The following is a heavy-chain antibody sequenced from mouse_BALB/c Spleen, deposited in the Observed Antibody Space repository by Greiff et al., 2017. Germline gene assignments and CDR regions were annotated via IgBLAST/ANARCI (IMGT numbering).Heavy chain of an antibody. V-gene: IGHV1-4*02. Sequence: VQLQQSAAELARPGASVKMSCKASGYTFTSYTIHWVKQRPGQGLEWIGYINPSSGYTEYNQKFKDKTTLTADKSSSTAYMQLSSLTSEDSAVYYCALWLRRGLDYWGQGTSVTVSS. CDR3: ALWLRRGLDY. CDR2: INPSSGYT. D-gene: IGHD2-2*01. J-gene: IGHJ4*01. CDR1: GYTFTSYT.